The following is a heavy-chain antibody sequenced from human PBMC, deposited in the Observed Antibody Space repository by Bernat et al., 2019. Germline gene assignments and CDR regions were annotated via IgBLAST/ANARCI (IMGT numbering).Heavy chain of an antibody. Sequence: EVQLVESGGGLVQPGGSLKLSCVVSGFTFSNYWMHWVRQAPGKGLVWVSRITNDGRSTNYADSVKGRFTISRDNAKNTLYLQMNRLRAEDTAIYYCARLYCDGTSCFDDWGQGTLVTVSS. CDR3: ARLYCDGTSCFDD. CDR2: ITNDGRST. V-gene: IGHV3-74*01. CDR1: GFTFSNYW. J-gene: IGHJ4*02. D-gene: IGHD2-2*01.